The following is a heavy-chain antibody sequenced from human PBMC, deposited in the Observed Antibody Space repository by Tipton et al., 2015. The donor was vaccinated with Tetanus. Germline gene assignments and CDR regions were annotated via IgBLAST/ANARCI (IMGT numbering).Heavy chain of an antibody. V-gene: IGHV1-2*02. D-gene: IGHD3-22*01. Sequence: QLVQSGAEVKKPGASVKVSCKASGYTFTGYYMYWVRQAPGQGLEWMGWIDPNSGGTVYAQKFQGRVTMTRDTSISTGFMELRSLRCDDPGVDYCARDRGDYIFFGLDVWGPGTTVTV. CDR1: GYTFTGYY. CDR3: ARDRGDYIFFGLDV. CDR2: IDPNSGGT. J-gene: IGHJ6*02.